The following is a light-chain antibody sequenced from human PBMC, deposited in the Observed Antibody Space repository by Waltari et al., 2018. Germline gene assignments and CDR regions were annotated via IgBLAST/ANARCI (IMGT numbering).Light chain of an antibody. J-gene: IGKJ4*01. V-gene: IGKV3-11*01. CDR1: QSVSGY. CDR3: QQRSNWPLT. CDR2: DAY. Sequence: EIVLTQSPATLSLSPGERATLSCRASQSVSGYLAWYQQQPGQAPRLLIYDAYKSTPCIPAIFSGSEAKTYFTLTINSLEPEVLAVYYYQQRSNWPLTFGVGTRVEIK.